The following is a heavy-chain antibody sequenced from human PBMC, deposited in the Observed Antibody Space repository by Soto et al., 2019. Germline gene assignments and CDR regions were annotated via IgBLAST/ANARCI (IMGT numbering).Heavy chain of an antibody. J-gene: IGHJ6*02. CDR3: ARDLMSSWYYYGMDV. V-gene: IGHV3-33*01. CDR1: GFTFSSYG. Sequence: SLRLSCAASGFTFSSYGMHWVRQAPGKGLEWVAVIWYDGSNKYYADSVKGRFTISRDNSKNTLYLQMNSLRAEDTAVYYCARDLMSSWYYYGMDVWGQGTTVTVSS. CDR2: IWYDGSNK. D-gene: IGHD6-13*01.